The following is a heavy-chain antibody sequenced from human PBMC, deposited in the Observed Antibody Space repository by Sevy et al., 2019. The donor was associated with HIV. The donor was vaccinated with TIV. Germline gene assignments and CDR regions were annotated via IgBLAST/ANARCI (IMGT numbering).Heavy chain of an antibody. V-gene: IGHV1-18*01. J-gene: IGHJ4*02. CDR2: ISADNGNK. Sequence: ASVKVSCKASGYTFSNYAVSWVRQAPGQGLEWLGWISADNGNKKYAQKFQGRVTMTTDTSTSTAYMELRSLRSDDTAVYYCARESRAAGKDYWGRGTLVTVSS. CDR1: GYTFSNYA. CDR3: ARESRAAGKDY. D-gene: IGHD6-13*01.